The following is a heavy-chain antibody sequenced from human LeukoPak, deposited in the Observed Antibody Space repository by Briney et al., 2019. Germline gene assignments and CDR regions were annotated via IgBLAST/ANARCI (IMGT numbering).Heavy chain of an antibody. CDR2: IDWDDDK. D-gene: IGHD3-10*01. Sequence: SGPTLVNPTQTLTLTCTFSGFSLSTSGMCVSWIRQPPGKALEWLARIDWDDDKYYSTSLKTRLTISKDTSKNQVVLTMTNMDPVDTATYYCARMSMVRDVNWFDPWGQGTLVTVSS. J-gene: IGHJ5*02. CDR1: GFSLSTSGMC. V-gene: IGHV2-70*11. CDR3: ARMSMVRDVNWFDP.